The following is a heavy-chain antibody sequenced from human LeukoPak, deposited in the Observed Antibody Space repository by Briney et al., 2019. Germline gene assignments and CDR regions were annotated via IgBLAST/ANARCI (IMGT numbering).Heavy chain of an antibody. V-gene: IGHV3-9*03. CDR3: AKERYCSSTSCPGAFDT. J-gene: IGHJ3*02. Sequence: PGGSLRLSCAASGFTFDDYAMHWVRQAPGKGLEWVSGISWNSGSIGYADSVKGRFTISRDNAKNSLFLQMNSLRAEDMALYYCAKERYCSSTSCPGAFDTWGQGTMVTVSS. CDR1: GFTFDDYA. D-gene: IGHD2-2*01. CDR2: ISWNSGSI.